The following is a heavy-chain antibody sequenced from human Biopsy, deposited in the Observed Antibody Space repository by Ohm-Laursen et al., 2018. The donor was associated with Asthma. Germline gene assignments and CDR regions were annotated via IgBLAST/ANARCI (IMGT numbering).Heavy chain of an antibody. CDR1: GYPFIGYH. CDR2: INPNSGAT. CDR3: ARGQKSAGDRWFDP. J-gene: IGHJ5*02. D-gene: IGHD6-13*01. Sequence: GASVKVSCKASGYPFIGYHIYWMRQAPGQGLEWMGRINPNSGATNYAQKFQGRVTMTRDTSISTAYMEVSRLRSDDTAVYYCARGQKSAGDRWFDPWGQGTLVTVSS. V-gene: IGHV1-2*06.